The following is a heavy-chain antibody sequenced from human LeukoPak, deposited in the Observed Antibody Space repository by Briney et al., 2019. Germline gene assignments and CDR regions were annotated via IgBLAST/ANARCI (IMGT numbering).Heavy chain of an antibody. CDR1: GGSISGSSYY. V-gene: IGHV4-39*01. CDR2: IHYSGST. D-gene: IGHD6-6*01. CDR3: ARGGRDYTTSSYLDY. Sequence: SETLSLTCAVSGGSISGSSYYWGWIRQPPGKGLEWIASIHYSGSTYYNPSLKSRVTISEDTSKNQISLKLSSVTAADTAMYYCARGGRDYTTSSYLDYWGQGTLVTVSS. J-gene: IGHJ4*02.